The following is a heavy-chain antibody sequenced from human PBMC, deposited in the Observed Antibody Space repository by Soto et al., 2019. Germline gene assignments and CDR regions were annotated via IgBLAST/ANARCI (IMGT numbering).Heavy chain of an antibody. CDR2: TSWNSGSI. CDR1: GFTFDDYA. CDR3: AKGKTTVTTSSFDY. Sequence: EVRLVESGGGLVQPGRSLRLSCAASGFTFDDYAMHWVRQAPGKGLEWVSGTSWNSGSIGYADSVKGRFTISRDNAKNSLYLQMNSLRAEDTALYYCAKGKTTVTTSSFDYWGQGTLVTVSS. D-gene: IGHD4-17*01. V-gene: IGHV3-9*01. J-gene: IGHJ4*02.